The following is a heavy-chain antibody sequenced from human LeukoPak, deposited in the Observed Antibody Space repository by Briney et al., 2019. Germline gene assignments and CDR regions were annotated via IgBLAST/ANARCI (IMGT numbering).Heavy chain of an antibody. D-gene: IGHD3-10*01. J-gene: IGHJ4*02. CDR2: INHSGST. Sequence: PSETLSLTCTVSGYSISSGYYWSWIRQPPGKGLEWIGEINHSGSTNYNPSLKSRVTISVDTSKNQFSLKLSSVTAADTAVYYCARVWAFGEAVVFDYWGQGTLVTVSS. CDR1: GYSISSGYY. V-gene: IGHV4-38-2*02. CDR3: ARVWAFGEAVVFDY.